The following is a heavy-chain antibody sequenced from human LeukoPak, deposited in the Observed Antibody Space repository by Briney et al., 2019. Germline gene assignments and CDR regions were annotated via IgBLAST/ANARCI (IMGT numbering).Heavy chain of an antibody. D-gene: IGHD6-13*01. CDR3: AKDGPQQYYFDY. Sequence: GGSLRLSCAASGFTFSSYWMSWVRQAPGKGLEWVANIKQDGSEKYYADSVKGRFTISRDNSKNSLYLQMNSLRTEDTALYYCAKDGPQQYYFDYWGQGTLVTVSS. CDR1: GFTFSSYW. V-gene: IGHV3-7*03. CDR2: IKQDGSEK. J-gene: IGHJ4*02.